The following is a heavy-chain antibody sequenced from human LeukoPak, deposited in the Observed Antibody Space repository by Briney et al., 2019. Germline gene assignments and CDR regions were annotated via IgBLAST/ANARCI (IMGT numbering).Heavy chain of an antibody. CDR2: INPNSGGT. Sequence: ASVKVSCKASGYTFTSYYMHWVRQAPGQGLEWMGWINPNSGGTNYAQKFQGRVTMTRDTSISTAYMELSRLRSDDTAVYYCASDPWWEAVADDAFDIWGQGTMVTVSS. D-gene: IGHD6-19*01. J-gene: IGHJ3*02. V-gene: IGHV1-2*02. CDR3: ASDPWWEAVADDAFDI. CDR1: GYTFTSYY.